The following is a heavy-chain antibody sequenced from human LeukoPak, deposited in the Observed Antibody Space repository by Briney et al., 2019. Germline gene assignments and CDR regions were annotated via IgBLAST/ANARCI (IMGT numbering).Heavy chain of an antibody. J-gene: IGHJ4*02. CDR3: ARDLWFGELECVNNY. D-gene: IGHD3-10*01. CDR1: GFTFSRYS. V-gene: IGHV3-21*01. Sequence: PGGSLGLSCAASGFTFSRYSMNWVRQAPGKGLEWVSYISISSSYIYYAESVKGRFTISRDNAKNSLYLQMNSLRAEDTAVYYCARDLWFGELECVNNYWGPRTLVTVSS. CDR2: ISISSSYI.